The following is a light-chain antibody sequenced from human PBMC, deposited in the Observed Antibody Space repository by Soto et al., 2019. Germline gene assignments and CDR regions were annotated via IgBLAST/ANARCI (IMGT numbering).Light chain of an antibody. CDR3: QQYNNWPPWT. J-gene: IGKJ1*01. Sequence: DIQITQSPSTLSGSVGDRVTITCRASQTISSWLAWYQQKPGKAPKLLIYKASTLKSGVPSRFSGSGSGTDFTLTISSLQSEDFAVYYCQQYNNWPPWTFGQGTKVDIK. CDR2: KAS. CDR1: QTISSW. V-gene: IGKV1-5*03.